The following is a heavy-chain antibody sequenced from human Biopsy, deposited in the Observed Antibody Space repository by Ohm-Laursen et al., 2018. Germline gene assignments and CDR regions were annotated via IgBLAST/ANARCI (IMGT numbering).Heavy chain of an antibody. CDR1: GFIFNYG. Sequence: SLRLSCAASGFIFNYGMHWVRQAPGKGLEWVAVIWYDGSNGNYADSVKGRFTISRDNSKNTLYLQMNSLRAEDTAVYYCARRAVAGTYNWYFDLWGRGTLVTVSS. CDR2: IWYDGSNG. CDR3: ARRAVAGTYNWYFDL. J-gene: IGHJ2*01. D-gene: IGHD6-19*01. V-gene: IGHV3-33*01.